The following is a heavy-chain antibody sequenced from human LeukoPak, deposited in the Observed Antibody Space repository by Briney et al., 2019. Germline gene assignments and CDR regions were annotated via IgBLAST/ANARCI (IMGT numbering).Heavy chain of an antibody. J-gene: IGHJ4*02. CDR2: IGPSGTNK. V-gene: IGHV3-21*04. D-gene: IGHD2-21*01. CDR1: GFTFSSST. Sequence: GGSLRLSCAASGFTFSSSTMNWVRQAPGKGLEWVASIGPSGTNKHYAGSLEGRFTISRDNARNSLFLEMNSLRVEDTAVYYCLRGDSRDYLGRGTLVTVSS. CDR3: LRGDSRDY.